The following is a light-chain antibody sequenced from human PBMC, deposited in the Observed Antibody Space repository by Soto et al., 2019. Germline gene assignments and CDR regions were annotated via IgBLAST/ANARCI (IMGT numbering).Light chain of an antibody. CDR3: QQYSKLIN. Sequence: IHMAPSACSLSTCFVSRVTITCQASQDGSNYLNWYEQKLGKAPKLLIYDASNLETGVPSRFSGSGSGTHFSVTIRSLQTEDLDPYYCQQYSKLINFGQGTRLEIK. J-gene: IGKJ5*01. V-gene: IGKV1-33*01. CDR2: DAS. CDR1: QDGSNY.